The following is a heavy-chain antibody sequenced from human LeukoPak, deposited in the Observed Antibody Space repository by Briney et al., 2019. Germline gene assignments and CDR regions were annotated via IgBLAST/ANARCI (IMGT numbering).Heavy chain of an antibody. V-gene: IGHV3-21*01. D-gene: IGHD1-26*01. Sequence: GGSLRLSCAASGFTFSSYSMNWVRQAPGKGLEWVSSISSSSSYIYYADSVKGRFTISRDNAKNSLYLQMNSLRAEDTAVYYCARERPKWELPDYWGQGTLVTVSS. CDR2: ISSSSSYI. CDR1: GFTFSSYS. CDR3: ARERPKWELPDY. J-gene: IGHJ4*02.